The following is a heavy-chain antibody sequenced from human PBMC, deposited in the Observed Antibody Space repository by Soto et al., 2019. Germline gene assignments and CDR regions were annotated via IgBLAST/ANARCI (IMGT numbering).Heavy chain of an antibody. CDR3: ARSGRYLLDY. CDR2: LSYTGNSYNP. V-gene: IGHV4-30-4*01. J-gene: IGHJ4*02. Sequence: QVQLQESGPGLVKASQTLSLTCTVSGASISGSDHYWSWIRQPPEKGLEWIGHLSYTGNSYNPYYYPSHQSRPTMSLDTSKNQFSLNMTSVTAADTAVYFCARSGRYLLDYWGQGALVSVSS. CDR1: GASISGSDHY. D-gene: IGHD1-26*01.